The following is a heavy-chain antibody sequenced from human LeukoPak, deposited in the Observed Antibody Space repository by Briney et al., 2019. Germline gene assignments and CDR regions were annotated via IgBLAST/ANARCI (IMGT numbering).Heavy chain of an antibody. J-gene: IGHJ4*02. CDR2: ISSGGSTI. Sequence: GGSLRLSCAVSGFTFSDYYMSWIRQAPGKGLEWVSYISSGGSTISHADSVKGRFTISRDNAENSLYLQMSTLRVEDTAVYYCAKEIAEAGQGVLDSWGQGTLVTVSS. D-gene: IGHD6-13*01. V-gene: IGHV3-11*01. CDR3: AKEIAEAGQGVLDS. CDR1: GFTFSDYY.